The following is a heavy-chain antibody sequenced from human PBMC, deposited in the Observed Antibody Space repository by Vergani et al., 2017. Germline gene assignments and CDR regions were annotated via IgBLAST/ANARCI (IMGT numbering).Heavy chain of an antibody. J-gene: IGHJ6*02. CDR2: INPNSGGT. D-gene: IGHD3-10*01. V-gene: IGHV1-2*02. Sequence: QVQLVQSGAEVQKPGASVKVSCKASGYTFTGYYMHWVRQAPGQELEWMGWINPNSGGTNYAQKFQGRVTMTRDTSISTAYMELCRLRSEDPAVYYCARGSASIWFGFDLWYYYYGMDVWGQGTTVTVSS. CDR3: ARGSASIWFGFDLWYYYYGMDV. CDR1: GYTFTGYY.